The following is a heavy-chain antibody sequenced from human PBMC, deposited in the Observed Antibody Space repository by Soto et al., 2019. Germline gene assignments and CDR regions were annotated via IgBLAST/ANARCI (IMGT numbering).Heavy chain of an antibody. CDR3: AHIVVACLGYYFDY. D-gene: IGHD5-12*01. CDR2: IYWDDDK. CDR1: GFSLSSTSMA. J-gene: IGHJ4*02. Sequence: QITLKESGPTLVKPTQTLTLTCTFSGFSLSSTSMAVGWIRQPPGKALECLALIYWDDDKRYSPVLKSRLTITKDTSKNQVVLTMSNMDPVDTARYYCAHIVVACLGYYFDYWGQGTLVSVSS. V-gene: IGHV2-5*02.